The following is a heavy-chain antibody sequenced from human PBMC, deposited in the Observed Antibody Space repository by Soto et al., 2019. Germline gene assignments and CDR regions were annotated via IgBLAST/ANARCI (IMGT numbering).Heavy chain of an antibody. CDR2: IYYSGST. D-gene: IGHD4-17*01. CDR1: GGSISSGDYY. J-gene: IGHJ5*02. CDR3: AREGDDYGDWFDP. V-gene: IGHV4-30-4*01. Sequence: QVQLQESGPGLVKPSQTLSLTCTVSGGSISSGDYYWSWIRQPPGKGLEWIGYIYYSGSTYYNPSLKGRVTISVDTSKNQFTLKLSPVTAADPAVYYCAREGDDYGDWFDPWGQGTLVTVSS.